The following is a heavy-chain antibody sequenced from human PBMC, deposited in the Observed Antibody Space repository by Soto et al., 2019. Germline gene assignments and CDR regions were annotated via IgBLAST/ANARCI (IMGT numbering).Heavy chain of an antibody. CDR1: GESFSGYY. D-gene: IGHD3-9*01. J-gene: IGHJ4*02. CDR2: INRSRST. V-gene: IGHV4-34*01. CDR3: ARGWVGTGSHYFRF. Sequence: PSETLSLTCAVYGESFSGYYWSWIRQPPGKGLEWIGEINRSRSTNHNPSLKSRVTISVDTSKNQFSLKLNSVTAADTVVYYCARGWVGTGSHYFRFWGQGTLVTVSS.